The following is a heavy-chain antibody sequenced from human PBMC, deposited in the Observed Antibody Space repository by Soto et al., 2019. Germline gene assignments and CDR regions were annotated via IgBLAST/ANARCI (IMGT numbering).Heavy chain of an antibody. CDR3: ARNGRYCDEDGGSFVHHFDM. CDR2: IVPGFGTP. V-gene: IGHV1-69*01. CDR1: GGNSSNFG. D-gene: IGHD2-21*01. Sequence: QVELMQSGPEVKKPGSSVKVTCKASGGNSSNFGISWVRRTPGQGLEWMGWIVPGFGTPKYRLKFKDRLTIIAVDSTSNVFMKLIGLTSEDMAVYYCARNGRYCDEDGGSFVHHFDMWGHGTEVTVSS. J-gene: IGHJ3*01.